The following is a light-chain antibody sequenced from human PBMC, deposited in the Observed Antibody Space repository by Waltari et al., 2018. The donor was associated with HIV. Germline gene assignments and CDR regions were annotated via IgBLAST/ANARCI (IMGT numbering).Light chain of an antibody. J-gene: IGKJ2*01. CDR1: QSITTY. Sequence: DIQMTQSPSSLSASVGDRVTITCRASQSITTYLNWYQQKPGKAPNLLIYAASSLQSGVPARFSGSGSGTDFTLTISSLQPEEFATYYCQQSYSSSSTFGQGTKLEIK. CDR2: AAS. CDR3: QQSYSSSST. V-gene: IGKV1-39*01.